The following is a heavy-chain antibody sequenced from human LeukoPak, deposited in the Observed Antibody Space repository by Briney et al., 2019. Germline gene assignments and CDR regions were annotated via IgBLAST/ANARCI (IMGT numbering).Heavy chain of an antibody. Sequence: GGSLRLSCAASGFTFSSYAMHWVRQAPGKGLEYVSAISNSGGSTYYANSVKGRFTISRDNSKNTLYLQMGSLRAEDMAVYYCARVLAGPRAFDIWGQGTMVTVSS. CDR3: ARVLAGPRAFDI. CDR1: GFTFSSYA. CDR2: ISNSGGST. V-gene: IGHV3-64*01. J-gene: IGHJ3*02.